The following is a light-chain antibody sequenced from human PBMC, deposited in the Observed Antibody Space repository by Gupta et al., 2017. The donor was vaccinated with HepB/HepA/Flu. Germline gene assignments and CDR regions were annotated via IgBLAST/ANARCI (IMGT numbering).Light chain of an antibody. Sequence: DIQMTQSPSSLSASVRDRVTITYRASQSISTYLNWYQQKPGKAPRLLIYIAPTVQSGVPSRFSGGGIGTDFTLTIRRLQSEDFATYYCLQSDNTPHTFGQGTGLEIK. V-gene: IGKV1-39*01. J-gene: IGKJ2*01. CDR2: IAP. CDR3: LQSDNTPHT. CDR1: QSISTY.